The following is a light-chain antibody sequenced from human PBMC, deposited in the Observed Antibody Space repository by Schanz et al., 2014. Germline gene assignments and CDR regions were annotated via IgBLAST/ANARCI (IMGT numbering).Light chain of an antibody. Sequence: QSVLTQPPSASGTPGQRITIPCSGSSSNIGSNSVHWYQQLPGTAPKLLIYKNNQRPSGVPDRFSNSKSGTSASLAISGLQSEDEADYYCAAWDDSLDADVFGSGTKLTVL. V-gene: IGLV1-44*01. CDR3: AAWDDSLDADV. CDR1: SSNIGSNS. CDR2: KNN. J-gene: IGLJ1*01.